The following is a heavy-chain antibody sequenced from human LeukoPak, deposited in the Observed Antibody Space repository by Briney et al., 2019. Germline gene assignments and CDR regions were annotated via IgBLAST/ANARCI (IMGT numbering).Heavy chain of an antibody. CDR2: IYGGGTT. J-gene: IGHJ4*02. V-gene: IGHV3-53*01. Sequence: PGGSLRLSCAASGFTVSSNYMSWVRQAPGKGLEWVSVIYGGGTTYYADSVKGRFTISRDNSKNTLYLQMNSLRAEDTAVYYCAKYSAYYDFWSGYWTIDYWGQGTLVTVSS. D-gene: IGHD3-3*01. CDR3: AKYSAYYDFWSGYWTIDY. CDR1: GFTVSSNY.